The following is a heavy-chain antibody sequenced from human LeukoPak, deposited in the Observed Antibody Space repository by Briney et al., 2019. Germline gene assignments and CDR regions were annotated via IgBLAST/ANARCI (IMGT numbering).Heavy chain of an antibody. Sequence: PSETLSLTCTVSGGSISSSSYYWSWIRQPPGKGLEWIGYVYYSGSTNYNPSLKSRVTISVDTSKNQFSLKLSSVTAADTAVYYCARYCSGGSCLWFDPWGQGTLVTVSS. CDR3: ARYCSGGSCLWFDP. CDR1: GGSISSSSYY. D-gene: IGHD2-15*01. J-gene: IGHJ5*02. V-gene: IGHV4-61*01. CDR2: VYYSGST.